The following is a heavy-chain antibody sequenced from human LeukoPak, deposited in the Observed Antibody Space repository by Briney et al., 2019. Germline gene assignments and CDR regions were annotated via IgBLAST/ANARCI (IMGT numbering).Heavy chain of an antibody. J-gene: IGHJ6*02. Sequence: ASVKVSCKASGYTFTGYYMHWVRQAPGQGLEWMGWINPNSGGTNYAQKFPGRVTTTRDTSISTAYMELSRLRSDDTAVYYCARSESCSGGSCYSPFYYYYYGMDVWGQGTTVTVSS. CDR3: ARSESCSGGSCYSPFYYYYYGMDV. CDR2: INPNSGGT. CDR1: GYTFTGYY. V-gene: IGHV1-2*02. D-gene: IGHD2-15*01.